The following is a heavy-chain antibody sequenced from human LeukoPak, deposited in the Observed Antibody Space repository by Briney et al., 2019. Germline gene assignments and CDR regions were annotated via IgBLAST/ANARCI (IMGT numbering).Heavy chain of an antibody. J-gene: IGHJ4*02. D-gene: IGHD6-19*01. V-gene: IGHV4-34*01. CDR2: INHSGST. CDR1: GGSFSGYY. Sequence: SETLSLTCAVYGGSFSGYYWSWIRQPPGKGLEWIGEINHSGSTNYNPSLKSRVTISVDTSKNQFSLKLSSVTAADTAVYYCARGSPIAVAGTFGYWGQGTLVTVSS. CDR3: ARGSPIAVAGTFGY.